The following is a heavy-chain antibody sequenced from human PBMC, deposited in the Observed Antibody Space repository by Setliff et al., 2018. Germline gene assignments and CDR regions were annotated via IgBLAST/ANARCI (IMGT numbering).Heavy chain of an antibody. Sequence: ASVKVSCKASGYTFTSYGISWVRQAPGQGLEWMGWISAYNGTANYAQKFQDRVTITADESTNTAYMELSSLRSDDSAMYYCARATGAPNWFDPWGQGTQVTVSS. J-gene: IGHJ5*02. CDR3: ARATGAPNWFDP. D-gene: IGHD7-27*01. CDR1: GYTFTSYG. V-gene: IGHV1-18*01. CDR2: ISAYNGTA.